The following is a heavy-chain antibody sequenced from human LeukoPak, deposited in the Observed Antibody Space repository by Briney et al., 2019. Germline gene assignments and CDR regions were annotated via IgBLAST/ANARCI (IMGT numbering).Heavy chain of an antibody. Sequence: GGSLRLSCAASGFTFSNYWMSWIRQTPEKGLEWVANIKHDGSQKYYVDSVKGRFTISRDNAKNSLYLQMTSLRAEDTATYYCAKDGNWARFEDWGQGTLVTVSS. J-gene: IGHJ4*02. CDR3: AKDGNWARFED. V-gene: IGHV3-7*03. CDR2: IKHDGSQK. CDR1: GFTFSNYW. D-gene: IGHD7-27*01.